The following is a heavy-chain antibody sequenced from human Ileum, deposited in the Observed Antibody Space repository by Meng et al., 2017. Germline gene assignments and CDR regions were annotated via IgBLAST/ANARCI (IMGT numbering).Heavy chain of an antibody. V-gene: IGHV4-38-2*02. CDR3: VRERGDGGTTGF. Sequence: SETLSLTCSITGYSIGSGYYWGWIRQAPGKGLEWISSIHHSGTTYYNPSLKSRVTTSMDTSKYQFSLKLTSVTAADTAIYYCVRERGDGGTTGFWGQGTLVTVSS. D-gene: IGHD1-7*01. J-gene: IGHJ4*02. CDR1: GYSIGSGYY. CDR2: IHHSGTT.